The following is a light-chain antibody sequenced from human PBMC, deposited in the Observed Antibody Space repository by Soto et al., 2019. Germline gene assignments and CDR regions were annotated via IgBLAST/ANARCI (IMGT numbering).Light chain of an antibody. CDR1: QFIPIH. CDR2: LAS. Sequence: EIVMTQSPATLSVSPGERATLSCRASQFIPIHLAWYQQKPGQPPRLLIYLASTRATGIPARFSGSGSGTDFTLTISRLEPEDFAVYCCQQYGSSPTFGQGTKVDIK. V-gene: IGKV3-20*01. J-gene: IGKJ1*01. CDR3: QQYGSSPT.